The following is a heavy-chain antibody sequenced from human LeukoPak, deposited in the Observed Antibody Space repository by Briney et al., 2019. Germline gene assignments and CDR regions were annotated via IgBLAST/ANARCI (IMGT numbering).Heavy chain of an antibody. J-gene: IGHJ4*02. CDR3: ATTAAGWYAVDY. CDR2: INPSGGST. Sequence: ASVKVSCKASGYTFTSYYMHWVRQAPGQGLEWMGIINPSGGSTSYAQKFQGRVTMTRDTSTSTVYMELSSLRSEDTAVYYCATTAAGWYAVDYWGQGTLVTVSS. D-gene: IGHD6-13*01. CDR1: GYTFTSYY. V-gene: IGHV1-46*01.